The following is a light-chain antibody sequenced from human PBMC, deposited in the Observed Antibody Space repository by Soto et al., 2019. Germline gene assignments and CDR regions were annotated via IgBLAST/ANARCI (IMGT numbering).Light chain of an antibody. CDR3: QAFWV. CDR1: SSNIGAGFD. V-gene: IGLV1-40*01. CDR2: GNN. Sequence: QSVLTQPPSVSGAPGQRVTISCTGTSSNIGAGFDVHWYQQFQGTAPKLLIYGNNNRPSGVPDRFSGSKSDTSASLTITGLQADDEADYYCQAFWVFGGGTKLTVL. J-gene: IGLJ3*02.